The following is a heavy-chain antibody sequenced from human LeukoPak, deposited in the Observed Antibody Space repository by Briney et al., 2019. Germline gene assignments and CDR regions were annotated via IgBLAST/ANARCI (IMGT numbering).Heavy chain of an antibody. J-gene: IGHJ3*02. Sequence: GGSLRLSCEASGFTFSNYSMNWVRQAPGKGLEWVSYIRSSSTTIYYADSVKGRFTISRDNAKNSLYLQMNSLRAEDTAVYYCARAKRNGFDIWGQGTMVTVSS. V-gene: IGHV3-48*01. CDR2: IRSSSTTI. CDR3: ARAKRNGFDI. CDR1: GFTFSNYS.